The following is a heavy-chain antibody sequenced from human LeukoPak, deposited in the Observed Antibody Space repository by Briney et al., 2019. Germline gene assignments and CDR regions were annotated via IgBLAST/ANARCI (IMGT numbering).Heavy chain of an antibody. CDR2: IRSKAYGGTT. Sequence: GGSLRLSCGASGFSFSNYGMHWVRQAPDKGLEWVGFIRSKAYGGTTEYAASVKGRFTISRDDSKSIAYLQMNSLKTEDTAVYYCTRKAMVTKIAWFDPWGQGTLVTVSS. V-gene: IGHV3-49*04. CDR1: GFSFSNYG. J-gene: IGHJ5*02. CDR3: TRKAMVTKIAWFDP. D-gene: IGHD5-18*01.